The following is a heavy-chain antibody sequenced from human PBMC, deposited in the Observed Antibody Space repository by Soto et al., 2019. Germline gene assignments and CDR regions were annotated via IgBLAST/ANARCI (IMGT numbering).Heavy chain of an antibody. V-gene: IGHV5-10-1*01. CDR2: IDPSDSYT. CDR3: ARLQAAAGDNDLTFDY. Sequence: EVQLVQSGAEVKKPGESLRISCKGSGYSFTSYWISWVRQMPGKGLEWMGRIDPSDSYTNYSPSFQGHVTISADKSISTAYLQWSSRKASDTDMYYCARLQAAAGDNDLTFDYWGQGTLVTVSS. D-gene: IGHD6-13*01. CDR1: GYSFTSYW. J-gene: IGHJ4*02.